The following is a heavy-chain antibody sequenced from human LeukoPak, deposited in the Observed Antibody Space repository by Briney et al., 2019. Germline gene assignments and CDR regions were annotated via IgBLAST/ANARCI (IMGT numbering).Heavy chain of an antibody. CDR3: AREGQDVYGDHESFDY. V-gene: IGHV3-23*01. CDR1: GFTFNNYV. Sequence: PGGSLRLSCAASGFTFNNYVMTWVRQAPRRGLEWVSSITGSGIDTYYAGSVQGRFTISRDNAKNTVYLEMNNLRAEDTAVYYCAREGQDVYGDHESFDYWGQGTLVTVSS. CDR2: ITGSGIDT. D-gene: IGHD4-17*01. J-gene: IGHJ4*02.